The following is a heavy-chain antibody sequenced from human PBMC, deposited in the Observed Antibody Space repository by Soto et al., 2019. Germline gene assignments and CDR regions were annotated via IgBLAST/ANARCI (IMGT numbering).Heavy chain of an antibody. CDR3: AKSGSHSARSMGYSFDS. D-gene: IGHD3-10*01. V-gene: IGHV3-23*01. CDR1: GFTFSDYA. Sequence: GGSLRLSCAASGFTFSDYALSWVRQAPGKVLEWVSGISGSVDRTDYADSVKGRFTISRDNSKNTIYLQMSSPGGDDTALYYCAKSGSHSARSMGYSFDSLGQGTRVTVSS. CDR2: ISGSVDRT. J-gene: IGHJ4*02.